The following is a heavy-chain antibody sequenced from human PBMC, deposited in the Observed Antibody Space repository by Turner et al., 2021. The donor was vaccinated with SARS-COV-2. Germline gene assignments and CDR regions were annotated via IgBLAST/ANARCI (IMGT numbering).Heavy chain of an antibody. D-gene: IGHD3-22*01. CDR1: GFTFSSYA. V-gene: IGHV3-23*01. Sequence: EVQLLEPGGGLVQPGGSLRLSCAASGFTFSSYAMSWVRQAPGKGLEWVSAISGSGGSTYYADSVKGRFTISRDNSKNTLYLQMNSLRAEDTAVYYCAKADRVMIVVVITLFDYWGQGTLVTVSS. CDR3: AKADRVMIVVVITLFDY. J-gene: IGHJ4*02. CDR2: ISGSGGST.